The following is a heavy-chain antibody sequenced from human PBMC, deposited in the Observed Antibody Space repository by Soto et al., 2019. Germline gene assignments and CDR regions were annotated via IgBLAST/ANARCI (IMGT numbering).Heavy chain of an antibody. CDR1: GFTFSHYA. V-gene: IGHV3-23*01. Sequence: EVELLESGGDLVQPGGSLRLSCAVSGFTFSHYAMSWVRQAPGKGLEWVSIISGSGNSIYYADSLKGRFTISRDHSKNTLYLQMNSLRVEDTAVYYGAKTYNRLAGKADYWGQGTLVTVSS. CDR3: AKTYNRLAGKADY. J-gene: IGHJ4*02. CDR2: ISGSGNSI. D-gene: IGHD6-19*01.